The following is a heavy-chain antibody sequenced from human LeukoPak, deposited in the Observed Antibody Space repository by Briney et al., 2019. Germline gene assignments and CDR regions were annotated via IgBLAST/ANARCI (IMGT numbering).Heavy chain of an antibody. CDR2: ISYVGSNK. J-gene: IGHJ4*02. Sequence: GGSLRLSCAASGFTFSSYGMHWVRQAPGKGLEWVAVISYVGSNKYYADSVKGRFTISRDNSKNTLYLQMNSLRAEDTAVYYCAKGNHWSEWGQGTLVTVSS. D-gene: IGHD1-14*01. CDR1: GFTFSSYG. CDR3: AKGNHWSE. V-gene: IGHV3-30*18.